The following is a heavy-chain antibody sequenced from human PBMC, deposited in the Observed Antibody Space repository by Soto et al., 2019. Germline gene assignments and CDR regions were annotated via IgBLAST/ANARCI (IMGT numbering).Heavy chain of an antibody. CDR2: IHPSSGGT. J-gene: IGHJ4*02. Sequence: QVQLVQSGAEVKKPGASVKVSCKASGYTFTYYYIHWVRQAPGQGLEWMGIIHPSSGGTSYAQKFPGRVTMAQDQSTSTVYMELSSLRSEDTAVYYCAREVERGSSYGYLEYWGQGTLVTVSS. CDR3: AREVERGSSYGYLEY. CDR1: GYTFTYYY. V-gene: IGHV1-46*01. D-gene: IGHD5-18*01.